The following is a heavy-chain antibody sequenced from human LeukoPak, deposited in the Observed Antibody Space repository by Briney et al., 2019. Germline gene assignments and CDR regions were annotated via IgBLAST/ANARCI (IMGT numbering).Heavy chain of an antibody. Sequence: SETLSLTCAVYGGSFSGYYWSWIRQPPGKGLEWIGEINHSGSANYNPSLKSRVTISVDTSKNQFSLKLSSVTAADTAVYYCARGRVSTMARGVRRNYYYGMDVWGKGTTVTVSS. D-gene: IGHD3-10*01. CDR1: GGSFSGYY. V-gene: IGHV4-34*01. J-gene: IGHJ6*04. CDR3: ARGRVSTMARGVRRNYYYGMDV. CDR2: INHSGSA.